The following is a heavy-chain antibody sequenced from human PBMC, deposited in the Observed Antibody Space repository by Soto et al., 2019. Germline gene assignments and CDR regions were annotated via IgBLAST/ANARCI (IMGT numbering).Heavy chain of an antibody. V-gene: IGHV1-3*04. CDR1: GYTFTSYS. CDR3: ARAGNCTSTTCFSGWLAP. Sequence: ASVKVSCKASGYTFTSYSIHWVRQAPGQRLEWMGWINTDNGKTRDSQNFQDRVTLTRDTSANMAYMELSSPTSEDTAVYYCARAGNCTSTTCFSGWLAPWGQGTLVTVSS. CDR2: INTDNGKT. D-gene: IGHD2-2*01. J-gene: IGHJ5*02.